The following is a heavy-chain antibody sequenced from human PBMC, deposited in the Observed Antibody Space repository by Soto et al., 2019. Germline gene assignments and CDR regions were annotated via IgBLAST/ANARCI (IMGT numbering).Heavy chain of an antibody. CDR1: GDIFSGYS. CDR2: IIPIFGTT. D-gene: IGHD5-12*01. Sequence: QVQLVQSGAEVKKPGSSVKVSCKTSGDIFSGYSISWVRQAPGQGLEWMGGIIPIFGTTNYAQRFHGRVTITADKSTSTAYMELYSLKSEDTAVYYCARDLGSGYDPGDYWGQGTLVTVSS. J-gene: IGHJ4*02. V-gene: IGHV1-69*14. CDR3: ARDLGSGYDPGDY.